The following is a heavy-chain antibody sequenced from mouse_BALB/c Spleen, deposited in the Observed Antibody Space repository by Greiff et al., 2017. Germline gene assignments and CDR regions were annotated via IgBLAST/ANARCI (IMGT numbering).Heavy chain of an antibody. CDR3: ARDEAPFDY. V-gene: IGHV5-9-4*01. CDR1: GFTFSSYA. D-gene: IGHD1-3*01. CDR2: ISSGGSYT. J-gene: IGHJ2*01. Sequence: EVKLVESGGGLVKPGGSLKLSCAASGFTFSSYAMSWVRQSPEKRLEWVAEISSGGSYTYYPDTVTGRFTISRDNAKNTLYLEMSSLRSEDTAMYYCARDEAPFDYWGQGTTLTVSS.